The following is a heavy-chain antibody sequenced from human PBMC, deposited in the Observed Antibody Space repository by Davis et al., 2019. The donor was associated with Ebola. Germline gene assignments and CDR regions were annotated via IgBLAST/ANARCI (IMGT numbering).Heavy chain of an antibody. D-gene: IGHD6-19*01. CDR3: ARDSGLVNGGY. J-gene: IGHJ4*02. V-gene: IGHV1-18*01. CDR1: GYTFTNYG. Sequence: AASVKVSCKASGYTFTNYGLSWVRQAPGQGLEWMGWISVYNGNTKYAQKVQGRVTMTTDTSTSTAYMELRSLRSDDTAVYYCARDSGLVNGGYWGQGTLVTVSS. CDR2: ISVYNGNT.